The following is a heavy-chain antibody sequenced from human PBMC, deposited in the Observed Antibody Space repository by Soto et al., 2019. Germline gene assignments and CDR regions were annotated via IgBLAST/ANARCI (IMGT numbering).Heavy chain of an antibody. D-gene: IGHD3-9*01. V-gene: IGHV2-70*01. CDR3: ARISRRYGDWKYAMDV. J-gene: IGHJ6*02. Sequence: XGPTRLNAAQTLTLSCTFSVLSLITSAMCVSWIRQPPGKALEWLALIDWDYEKYYSTSLKTRLTISKDTSKNQVLLTMTNMAPVDTATYYCARISRRYGDWKYAMDVWGQGTTVTVSS. CDR1: VLSLITSAMC. CDR2: IDWDYEK.